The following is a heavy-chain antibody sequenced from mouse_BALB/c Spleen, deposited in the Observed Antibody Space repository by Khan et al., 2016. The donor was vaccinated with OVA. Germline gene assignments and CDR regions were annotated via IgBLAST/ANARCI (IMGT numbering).Heavy chain of an antibody. V-gene: IGHV1S137*01. CDR1: GYTFTDFT. CDR3: ARGGGGDRFLY. Sequence: QVQLQQSGAELVRPGVSVKISCKGSGYTFTDFTMHWVKQSHAMSLEWIGVISTYYGDADYSQKFKGKATMTVDKSSNTAYMDLARLTSDDSAIYYWARGGGGDRFLYWGQGTLVTVSA. CDR2: ISTYYGDA. J-gene: IGHJ3*01. D-gene: IGHD3-2*01.